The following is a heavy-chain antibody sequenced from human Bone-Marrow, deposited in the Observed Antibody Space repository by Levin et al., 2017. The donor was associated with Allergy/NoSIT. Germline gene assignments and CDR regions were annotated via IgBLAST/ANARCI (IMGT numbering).Heavy chain of an antibody. J-gene: IGHJ5*02. CDR1: GGSFRSDG. D-gene: IGHD3-3*02. V-gene: IGHV1-69*01. CDR2: IIPMFGTS. CDR3: ARGGLNRHFWRDYFSSPPQNGLIDWFGP. Sequence: KHGESLKISCKTSGGSFRSDGISWVRQAPGKGLEWMGGIIPMFGTSNLAQQFQGRVTVTADESTTTAYMEVNSLGFDDTAVYYCARGGLNRHFWRDYFSSPPQNGLIDWFGPWGQGTLVTVSS.